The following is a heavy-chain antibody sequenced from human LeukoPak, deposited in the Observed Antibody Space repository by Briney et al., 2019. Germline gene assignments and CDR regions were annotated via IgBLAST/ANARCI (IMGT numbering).Heavy chain of an antibody. J-gene: IGHJ4*02. CDR1: GFTFSSYE. CDR2: ISSSGSTI. V-gene: IGHV3-48*03. Sequence: PGGSLRLSCAASGFTFSSYEMSWVRQAPGKGLEWVSYISSSGSTIYYADSVKGRFTISRDNAKNSLYLQMNSLRAEDTAVYYCARFWTYSSSWYIFDYWGQGTLVTVSS. D-gene: IGHD6-13*01. CDR3: ARFWTYSSSWYIFDY.